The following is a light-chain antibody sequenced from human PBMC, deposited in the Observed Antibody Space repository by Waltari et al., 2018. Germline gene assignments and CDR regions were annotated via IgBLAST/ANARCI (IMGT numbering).Light chain of an antibody. Sequence: DIQMTQSPSSLSASVGDRVTISCRASQSVTGYLNCDQQKPGKAPKLLIYETSRLHSGVPSRFSGSQSGTDFTLTISFLQPEDFATYYCQQSDTNPIAFGQGTRLEIK. J-gene: IGKJ5*01. CDR1: QSVTGY. V-gene: IGKV1-39*01. CDR3: QQSDTNPIA. CDR2: ETS.